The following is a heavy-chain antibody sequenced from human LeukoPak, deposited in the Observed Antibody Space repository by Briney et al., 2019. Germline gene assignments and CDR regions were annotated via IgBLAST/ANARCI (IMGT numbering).Heavy chain of an antibody. D-gene: IGHD3-3*01. V-gene: IGHV3-7*01. Sequence: GGSLRLSCAASGFTFSNSCMTWVRQAPGKGLDWVANIRQDGSEETYVDSVRGRFTISRDNAKNSLYLQMNTLRAEDTAMYYCARDRSISGVVTLDYWGQGALVTVSS. CDR3: ARDRSISGVVTLDY. CDR1: GFTFSNSC. CDR2: IRQDGSEE. J-gene: IGHJ4*02.